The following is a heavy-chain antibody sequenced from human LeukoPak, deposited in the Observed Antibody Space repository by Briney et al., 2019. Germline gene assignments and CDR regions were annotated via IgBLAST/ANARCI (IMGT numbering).Heavy chain of an antibody. V-gene: IGHV3-23*01. CDR2: ISGSGGST. CDR1: GFTFSSYA. Sequence: GGSLRLSCAASGFTFSSYAMSWVRPAPGRGLEWVSAISGSGGSTYYADSVKGRFTISRDNSKNTLYLQMNSLRAEDTAVYYCAKGRYSYGDAFDIWGQGTMVTVSS. CDR3: AKGRYSYGDAFDI. J-gene: IGHJ3*02. D-gene: IGHD5-18*01.